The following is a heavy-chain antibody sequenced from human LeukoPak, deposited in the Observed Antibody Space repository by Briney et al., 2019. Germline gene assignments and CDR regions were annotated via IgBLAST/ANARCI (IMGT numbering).Heavy chain of an antibody. CDR1: GGSISSYY. Sequence: SETLSLTCTVSGGSISSYYWSWIRQPPGKGLEWIGYIYTSGSTNYNPSLKSRITISVDTSKNQFSLKLSSATAADTAVYYCARHGRSATYYYYYYMDVWGKGTTVTVSS. J-gene: IGHJ6*03. V-gene: IGHV4-4*09. CDR2: IYTSGST. CDR3: ARHGRSATYYYYYYMDV.